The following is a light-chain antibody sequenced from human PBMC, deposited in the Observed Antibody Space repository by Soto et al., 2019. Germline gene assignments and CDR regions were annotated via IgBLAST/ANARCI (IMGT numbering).Light chain of an antibody. V-gene: IGKV3D-20*02. J-gene: IGKJ5*01. CDR3: QQRSNWPT. CDR1: QSISSSF. CDR2: GAS. Sequence: EIVLTQSPGILSLSPGDRASLSCGASQSISSSFLAWYKQQPGQAPRLLIYGASSRATGIPDRFSGSGSGTDFTLPLSSLEPEEFAVDDCQQRSNWPTVCPGTRVEIK.